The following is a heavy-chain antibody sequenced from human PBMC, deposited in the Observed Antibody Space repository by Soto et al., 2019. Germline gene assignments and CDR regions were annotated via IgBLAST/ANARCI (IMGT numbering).Heavy chain of an antibody. CDR1: GDSVNRGGYY. CDR2: IYHTGTT. J-gene: IGHJ4*02. D-gene: IGHD3-10*01. CDR3: ARVRGRGSATYYLDY. V-gene: IGHV4-31*03. Sequence: QVQLQESGPGLVKPSETLALSCSVSGDSVNRGGYYWSWIRQHPGTGLEWIGFIYHTGTTNYNPSLKSRVTISVDTSRNQFSLNMTSVTVADTAVYFCARVRGRGSATYYLDYGGQGTLVTVSS.